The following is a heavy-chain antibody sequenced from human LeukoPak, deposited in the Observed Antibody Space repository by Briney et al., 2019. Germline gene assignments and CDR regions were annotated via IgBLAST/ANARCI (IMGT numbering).Heavy chain of an antibody. CDR1: GGSFSGYY. V-gene: IGHV4-34*01. J-gene: IGHJ4*02. CDR2: INHSGST. D-gene: IGHD4/OR15-4a*01. CDR3: ARSMTMVLYFDY. Sequence: PSETLSLTCAVYGGSFSGYYWSWIRQPPGKGLEWIGEINHSGSTNYNPSLKSRVTISVDTSKNQFSLKLSSVTAADTAVYYCARSMTMVLYFDYWGQGTLVTVSS.